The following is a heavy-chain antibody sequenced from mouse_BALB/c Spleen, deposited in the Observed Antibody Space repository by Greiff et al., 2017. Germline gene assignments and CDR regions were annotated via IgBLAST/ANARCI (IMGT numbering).Heavy chain of an antibody. CDR2: IWAGGST. D-gene: IGHD1-1*02. CDR3: ARESPYGGPTWFAY. V-gene: IGHV2-9*02. Sequence: QVQLKESGPGLVAPSQSLSITCTVSGFSLTSYGVHWVRQPPGKGLEWLGVIWAGGSTNYNSALMSRLSISKDNSKSQVFLKMNSLQTDDTAMYYCARESPYGGPTWFAYWGQGTLVTVSA. J-gene: IGHJ3*01. CDR1: GFSLTSYG.